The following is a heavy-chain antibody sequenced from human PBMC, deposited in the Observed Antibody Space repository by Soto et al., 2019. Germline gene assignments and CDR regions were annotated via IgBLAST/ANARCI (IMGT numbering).Heavy chain of an antibody. J-gene: IGHJ4*02. V-gene: IGHV3-11*01. CDR1: GFSFSDYY. CDR2: IGSSDTIV. Sequence: VGSLRLSCAASGFSFSDYYMSWIRQAPGKGLEWLSYIGSSDTIVYYADSVKGRFTMSRDNAKKSVYLQMNSLRVEDTAVYYCAGGIIDYWGQGTLVTVSS. CDR3: AGGIIDY. D-gene: IGHD3-16*01.